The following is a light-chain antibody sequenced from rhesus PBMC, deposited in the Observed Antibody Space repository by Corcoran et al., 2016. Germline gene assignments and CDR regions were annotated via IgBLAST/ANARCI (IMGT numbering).Light chain of an antibody. CDR3: QPYISSPWT. J-gene: IGKJ1*01. CDR1: QSSSSW. CDR2: KAS. V-gene: IGKV1-22*01. Sequence: DIQMTQSPSSLSAPVGDTVTITCRASQSSSSWLAWYQQKPGKAPKLLIYKASSCQSGGLSRLSGSGSGTDFTLTLSSLQSEDFATYYCQPYISSPWTFGPGTKVEIK.